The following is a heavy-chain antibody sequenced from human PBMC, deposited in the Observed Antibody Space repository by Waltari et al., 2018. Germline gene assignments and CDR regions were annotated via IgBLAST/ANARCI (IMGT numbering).Heavy chain of an antibody. CDR1: GDSISTGDYY. D-gene: IGHD3-16*01. V-gene: IGHV4-30-4*08. CDR2: IYYIGSS. CDR3: ARERGSGPNAERDAFNI. J-gene: IGHJ3*02. Sequence: QVQLQESGPGLVKPSQTLSLTCTVSGDSISTGDYYWSWIRQSPGKGLEWLCYIYYIGSSYNNPSLKSRLTISVDTSMNQISLRLTSVTAADTAVYYCARERGSGPNAERDAFNIWGRGTVVTVSS.